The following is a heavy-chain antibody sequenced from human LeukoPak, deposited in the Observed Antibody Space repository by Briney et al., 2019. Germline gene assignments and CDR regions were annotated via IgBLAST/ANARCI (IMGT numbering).Heavy chain of an antibody. Sequence: GGSLRLSCAASGFTFSSYGMHWVRQAPGKGLEWVAFIRYDGSNKYYADSVKGRFTISRDNSKNTLYLQMNSLRAEDTAVYYCARGGIITSYAFEIWGQGAMVTVSS. V-gene: IGHV3-30*02. CDR2: IRYDGSNK. D-gene: IGHD3-10*01. CDR1: GFTFSSYG. J-gene: IGHJ3*02. CDR3: ARGGIITSYAFEI.